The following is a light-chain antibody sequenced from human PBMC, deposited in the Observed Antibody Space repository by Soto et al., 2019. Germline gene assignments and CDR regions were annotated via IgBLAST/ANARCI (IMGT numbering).Light chain of an antibody. CDR2: ATS. CDR1: QSVSTSY. V-gene: IGKV3-20*01. CDR3: QQYGSSGT. Sequence: ESVLTQSPGTLSLSPGERATLSCRASQSVSTSYLAWYQQKPGQAPRLLIFATSRRATDIPDRFSGSGSGADFTLTISRLEPEDFAVYYCQQYGSSGTFGQGIKVDIK. J-gene: IGKJ1*01.